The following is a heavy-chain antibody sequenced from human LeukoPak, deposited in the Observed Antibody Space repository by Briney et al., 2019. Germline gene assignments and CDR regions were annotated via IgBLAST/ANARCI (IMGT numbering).Heavy chain of an antibody. D-gene: IGHD3-3*01. V-gene: IGHV3-7*01. CDR3: ATDRGWRTSGYYLYYFEY. Sequence: GGSLRLSCAASGFIFTDYFMSWVRQAPGKGLEWVASIKHDGSEKYYVDSVRGRFTISRDNTMNSLYLQMSSLRAEDTAVYYCATDRGWRTSGYYLYYFEYWGQGTLVTVSS. CDR1: GFIFTDYF. CDR2: IKHDGSEK. J-gene: IGHJ4*02.